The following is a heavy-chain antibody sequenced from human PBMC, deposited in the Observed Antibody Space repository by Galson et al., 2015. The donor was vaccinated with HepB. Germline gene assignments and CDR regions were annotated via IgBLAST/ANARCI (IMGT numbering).Heavy chain of an antibody. CDR3: ARDLREACFDY. CDR2: IYYSGST. J-gene: IGHJ4*02. V-gene: IGHV4-61*01. CDR1: GVSVSGGSYD. D-gene: IGHD1-26*01. Sequence: TCSVSGVSVSGGSYDCSWFRRPPGQELEGWGEIYYSGSTNYNPTLKSRVTISVDTSKNQFSLKLSYVTAADTAVYYWARDLREACFDYWGQGTLVTVSS.